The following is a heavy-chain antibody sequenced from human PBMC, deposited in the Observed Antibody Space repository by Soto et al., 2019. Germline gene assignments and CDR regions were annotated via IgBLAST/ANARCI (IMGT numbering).Heavy chain of an antibody. D-gene: IGHD1-26*01. V-gene: IGHV4-31*03. Sequence: PSETLSLTCTVSGGSISSGDYYWSWIRQLPGKDLEWIAYIYYNGNTYYTPSLKSRATISLDTSRNQFFLNLNSVTAADTAVYYCARGLITGSQYSGGWYYFDSWGQGTQVTVSS. CDR1: GGSISSGDYY. J-gene: IGHJ4*02. CDR2: IYYNGNT. CDR3: ARGLITGSQYSGGWYYFDS.